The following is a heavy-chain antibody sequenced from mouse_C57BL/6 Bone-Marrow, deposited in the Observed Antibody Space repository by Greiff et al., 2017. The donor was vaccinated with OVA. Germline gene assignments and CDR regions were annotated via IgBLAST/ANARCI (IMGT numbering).Heavy chain of an antibody. CDR1: GYTFTDYE. V-gene: IGHV1-15*01. J-gene: IGHJ3*01. D-gene: IGHD2-4*01. CDR2: IDPETGGT. CDR3: TRYDYDAAWFAY. Sequence: QVHVKQSGAELVRPGASVTLSCKASGYTFTDYEMHWVKQTPVHGLEWIGAIDPETGGTAYNQKFKGKAILTADKSSSTAYMELRSLTSEDSAVYYCTRYDYDAAWFAYWGQGTLVTVSA.